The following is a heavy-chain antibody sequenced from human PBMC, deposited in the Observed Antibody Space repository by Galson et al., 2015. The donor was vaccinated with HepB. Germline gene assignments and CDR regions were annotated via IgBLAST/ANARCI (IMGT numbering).Heavy chain of an antibody. D-gene: IGHD5-18*01. V-gene: IGHV1-69*13. Sequence: SVKVSCKASGGTFSSYAISWVRQAPGQGLEWMGGIIPIFGTANYAQKFQGRVTITADESTSTAYMELSSLRSEDTAVYYCARVLDTAMVFDYWGQGTLVTVSS. J-gene: IGHJ4*02. CDR3: ARVLDTAMVFDY. CDR1: GGTFSSYA. CDR2: IIPIFGTA.